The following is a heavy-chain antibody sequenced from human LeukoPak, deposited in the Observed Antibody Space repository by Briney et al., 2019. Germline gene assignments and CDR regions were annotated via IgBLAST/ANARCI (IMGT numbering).Heavy chain of an antibody. Sequence: PTGGSLRLSCAASGFTFSSYAMSWVRQAPGKGLEWVSAISGSGGSTYYADSVKGRFTISRDNSKNTLYLQMNSLRAEDTAVYYCAKVEKYYYDSSGPKYFQHWGQGTLVTVSS. CDR1: GFTFSSYA. J-gene: IGHJ1*01. V-gene: IGHV3-23*01. D-gene: IGHD3-22*01. CDR2: ISGSGGST. CDR3: AKVEKYYYDSSGPKYFQH.